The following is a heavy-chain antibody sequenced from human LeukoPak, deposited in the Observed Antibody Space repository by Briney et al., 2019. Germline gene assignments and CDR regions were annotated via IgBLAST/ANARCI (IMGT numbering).Heavy chain of an antibody. V-gene: IGHV3-15*01. J-gene: IGHJ4*02. D-gene: IGHD4-17*01. CDR2: IKSKTDGGTT. Sequence: PGGSLRLSCAASGFTFSNAWMSWVRQAPGKGLEWVGRIKSKTDGGTTDYAAPVKGRFTISRDDSKNTLYLQMNSLKTEDTAVYYCTTSPRMTTVTTRGNWGQGTLVTVSS. CDR1: GFTFSNAW. CDR3: TTSPRMTTVTTRGN.